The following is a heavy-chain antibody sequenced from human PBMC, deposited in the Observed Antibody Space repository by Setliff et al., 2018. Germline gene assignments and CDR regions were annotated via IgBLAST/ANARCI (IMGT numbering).Heavy chain of an antibody. CDR3: AGGQPLVRKYYYYMDV. V-gene: IGHV1-69*13. J-gene: IGHJ6*03. Sequence: SVKVSCKASGGTFSSYVISWVREAPGQGLGWMGGIIPMFGTNYAQKFQGRVTITADESTSTAYMELSSLGSEDTAVYYCAGGQPLVRKYYYYMDVWGKGTTVTVSS. CDR2: IIPMFGT. CDR1: GGTFSSYV. D-gene: IGHD3-10*01.